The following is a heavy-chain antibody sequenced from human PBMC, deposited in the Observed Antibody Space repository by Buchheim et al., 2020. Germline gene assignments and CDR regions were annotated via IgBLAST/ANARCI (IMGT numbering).Heavy chain of an antibody. Sequence: QVQLVESGGGVVQPGTSLRLSCAASGYTFSAHGMHWVRQAPGKGLEWVAAIWYDESKRCYAESVKGRFTISRDTSKNTLYLQMNSLRAEDTAVYYCARDPQSSIDYWGQGTL. CDR2: IWYDESKR. CDR3: ARDPQSSIDY. J-gene: IGHJ4*02. V-gene: IGHV3-33*01. CDR1: GYTFSAHG.